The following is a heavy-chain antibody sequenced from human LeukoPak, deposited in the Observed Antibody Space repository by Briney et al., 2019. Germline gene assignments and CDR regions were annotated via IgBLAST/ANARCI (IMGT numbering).Heavy chain of an antibody. CDR3: AKVGSSSWGFDWFDP. Sequence: ASVKVSCKASGYTFTSYDINWVRQATGQGLEWMGGMNPNSGNTGYAQKFQGRVTMTRNTSISTAYMELSSLRSEDTAVYYCAKVGSSSWGFDWFDPWGQGTLVTVSS. CDR1: GYTFTSYD. CDR2: MNPNSGNT. D-gene: IGHD6-13*01. V-gene: IGHV1-8*01. J-gene: IGHJ5*02.